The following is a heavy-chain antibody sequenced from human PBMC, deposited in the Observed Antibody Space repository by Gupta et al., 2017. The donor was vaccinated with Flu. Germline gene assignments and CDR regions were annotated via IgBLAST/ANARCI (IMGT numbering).Heavy chain of an antibody. CDR2: INDSGRT. Sequence: QTPGKGLEWIGEINDSGRTNYNPSLKSRGLISIDTSKNQFSLKLTSMTAADTAVYYCARVGLEKYGSNWFDPWGQGTQVTASS. J-gene: IGHJ5*02. D-gene: IGHD1-26*01. CDR3: ARVGLEKYGSNWFDP. V-gene: IGHV4-34*01.